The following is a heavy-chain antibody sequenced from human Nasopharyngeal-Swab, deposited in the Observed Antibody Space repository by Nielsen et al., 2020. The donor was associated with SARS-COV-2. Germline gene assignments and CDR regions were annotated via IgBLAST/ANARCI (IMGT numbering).Heavy chain of an antibody. CDR1: GFTFSSYG. V-gene: IGHV3-30*18. CDR3: AKSIVVVPAAIGAGVPDV. CDR2: ISYDGSNK. J-gene: IGHJ6*04. Sequence: GESLMISCAASGFTFSSYGMHWVRQAPGTGLEWVAVISYDGSNKYYADSVKGRFTISRDNSKNTLYLQMNSLRAEDTAVYYCAKSIVVVPAAIGAGVPDVWDKGTTVTVSS. D-gene: IGHD2-2*01.